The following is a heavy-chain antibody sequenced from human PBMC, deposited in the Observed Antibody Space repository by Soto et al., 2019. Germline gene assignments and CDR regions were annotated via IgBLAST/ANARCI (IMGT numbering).Heavy chain of an antibody. CDR2: INTDGTRT. J-gene: IGHJ4*02. CDR1: GFTFNSYW. Sequence: EVQLVESGGGLVQPGGSLRLSCEASGFTFNSYWMHWVRQAPGKGLVWVSRINTDGTRTSYADSVKGRFTISRDNAKNTLYLQMHSPRAEDTAVYYCVRDLIPSGSSYLAHWGQGNLVTVSS. V-gene: IGHV3-74*01. CDR3: VRDLIPSGSSYLAH. D-gene: IGHD2-21*01.